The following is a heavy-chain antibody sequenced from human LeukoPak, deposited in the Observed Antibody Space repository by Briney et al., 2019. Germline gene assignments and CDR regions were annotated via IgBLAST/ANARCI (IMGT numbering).Heavy chain of an antibody. J-gene: IGHJ6*03. D-gene: IGHD3-3*01. CDR2: IYYSGST. V-gene: IGHV4-59*03. Sequence: PSETLSLTCTVSGDSISSYYWSWIRQPPGKGLEWIGYIYYSGSTKYNPSLKSRVTISLDTSKNQFSLKLSSVTAADTAVYYCARTYYDFCSGQIYYYMDVWGKGTTVTVSS. CDR1: GDSISSYY. CDR3: ARTYYDFCSGQIYYYMDV.